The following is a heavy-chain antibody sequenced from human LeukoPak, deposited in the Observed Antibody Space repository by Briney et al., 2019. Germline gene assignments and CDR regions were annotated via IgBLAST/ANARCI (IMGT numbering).Heavy chain of an antibody. J-gene: IGHJ3*02. CDR2: ISGYGDTT. CDR1: GFTFSSFA. D-gene: IGHD3-10*01. V-gene: IGHV3-23*01. Sequence: GGSLRLSCSASGFTFSSFAMNWVRQAPGKGLEWVSIISGYGDTTYYTDSVKGRFTISRDNSKNTLYLQMNSLRAEDTAVYYCASKRGVKDAFDIWGQGTMVTVSS. CDR3: ASKRGVKDAFDI.